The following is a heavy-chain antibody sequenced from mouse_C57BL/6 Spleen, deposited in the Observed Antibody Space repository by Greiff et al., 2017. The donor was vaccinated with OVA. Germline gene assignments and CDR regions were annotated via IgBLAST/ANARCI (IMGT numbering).Heavy chain of an antibody. CDR3: TRRDYDEAY. V-gene: IGHV1-15*01. CDR1: GYTFTDYE. Sequence: VKLMESGAELVRPGASVTLSCKASGYTFTDYEMHWVKQTPVHGLEWIGAIDPETGGTAYNQKFKGKAILTADKSSSTAYMELRSLTSEDSAVYYCTRRDYDEAYWGQGTLVTVSA. D-gene: IGHD2-4*01. CDR2: IDPETGGT. J-gene: IGHJ3*01.